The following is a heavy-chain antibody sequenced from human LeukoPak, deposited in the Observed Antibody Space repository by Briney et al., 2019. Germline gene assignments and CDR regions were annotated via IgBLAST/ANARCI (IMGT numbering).Heavy chain of an antibody. D-gene: IGHD6-13*01. V-gene: IGHV3-30*04. CDR2: ISTDGRDK. CDR1: GFSFSNYA. Sequence: PGRSLRLSCAASGFSFSNYAMHWVRQTPGEGLVWVAVISTDGRDKHYADSVKGRFSISRDNSKSTLYLQMNSLRAEDTAVYYCARDSAAAAGYYFDYWGQGTLVTVSS. J-gene: IGHJ4*02. CDR3: ARDSAAAAGYYFDY.